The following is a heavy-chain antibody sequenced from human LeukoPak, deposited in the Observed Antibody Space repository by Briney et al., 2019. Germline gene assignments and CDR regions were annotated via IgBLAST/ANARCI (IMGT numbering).Heavy chain of an antibody. V-gene: IGHV4-34*01. CDR2: INHSGST. Sequence: PSETLSLTCAVYGGSFSGYYWSWIRQPPGKGLEWFGEINHSGSTNYNPSLKSRVTISVDTSKNQFSLKLSSVTAADTAVYYCAGSSSSGPDYWGQGTLVTVSS. D-gene: IGHD6-6*01. CDR3: AGSSSSGPDY. J-gene: IGHJ4*02. CDR1: GGSFSGYY.